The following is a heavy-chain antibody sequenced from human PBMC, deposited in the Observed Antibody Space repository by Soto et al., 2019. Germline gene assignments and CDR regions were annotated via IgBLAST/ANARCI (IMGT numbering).Heavy chain of an antibody. Sequence: LGGSLRLSCAASGFTFSIYEMNWVRQAPGKGLEWVSYISSNGSTIYYADSVKGRFTISRDNAKNSLYLQMNSLRAEDTAVYYCARMRAMIYYNYYGMDVWGQGTTVTVSS. D-gene: IGHD3-22*01. J-gene: IGHJ6*02. CDR3: ARMRAMIYYNYYGMDV. CDR1: GFTFSIYE. V-gene: IGHV3-48*03. CDR2: ISSNGSTI.